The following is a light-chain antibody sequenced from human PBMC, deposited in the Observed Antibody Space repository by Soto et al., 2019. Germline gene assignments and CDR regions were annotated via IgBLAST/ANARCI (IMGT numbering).Light chain of an antibody. CDR1: QSVSRY. CDR3: QQRSNWPIT. V-gene: IGKV3-11*01. J-gene: IGKJ5*01. CDR2: DAS. Sequence: EIVLTQSPATLSLSPGERATLSCRASQSVSRYLAWYQQKPGQAPRLLIYDASNRATGIPARFSGSGSGTDFTLTISSLEPEDFAVYYCQQRSNWPITFGQGTRLENK.